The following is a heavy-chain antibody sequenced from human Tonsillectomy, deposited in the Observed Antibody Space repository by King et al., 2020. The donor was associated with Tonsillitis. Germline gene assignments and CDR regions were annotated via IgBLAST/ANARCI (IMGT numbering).Heavy chain of an antibody. D-gene: IGHD6-13*01. Sequence: QLVQSGVEVKKPGASVKVSCKASGYTFTSYGISWVRQAPGQGLEWMGWISDYNGNTNYAQKLQGRVTMTTDTSTSTAYMELRSLRSDDTAVYYWARDRLRSSSPVSAEYFRRWGQGTLVIVSS. CDR1: GYTFTSYG. J-gene: IGHJ1*01. CDR2: ISDYNGNT. CDR3: ARDRLRSSSPVSAEYFRR. V-gene: IGHV1-18*01.